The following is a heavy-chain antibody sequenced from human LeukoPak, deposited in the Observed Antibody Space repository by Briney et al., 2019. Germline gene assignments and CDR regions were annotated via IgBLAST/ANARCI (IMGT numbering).Heavy chain of an antibody. Sequence: ASVKVSFKASGYTFTSYAMNWVRQAPGQGLEWMGWINTNTGNLTYAQGFTGRFVFSLDTSVSTAYLQISSLKAEDTAVYYCARDWYYDFWSGYYAFDYWGQGTLVTVSS. CDR3: ARDWYYDFWSGYYAFDY. CDR2: INTNTGNL. V-gene: IGHV7-4-1*02. CDR1: GYTFTSYA. D-gene: IGHD3-3*01. J-gene: IGHJ4*02.